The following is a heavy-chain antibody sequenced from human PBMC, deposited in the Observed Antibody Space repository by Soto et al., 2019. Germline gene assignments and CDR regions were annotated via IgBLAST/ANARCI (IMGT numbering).Heavy chain of an antibody. CDR2: IIPIFGTA. Sequence: QVQLVQSGAEVKKPGSSVKVSCKASGGTFSSYAISWVRQAPGQGLEWMGGIIPIFGTANYAQKFQGRVTITADESXSTXYMELSSLRSEDTAVYYCARARVGADDYGVGYFDYWGQGTLVTVSS. V-gene: IGHV1-69*12. J-gene: IGHJ4*02. CDR3: ARARVGADDYGVGYFDY. D-gene: IGHD4-17*01. CDR1: GGTFSSYA.